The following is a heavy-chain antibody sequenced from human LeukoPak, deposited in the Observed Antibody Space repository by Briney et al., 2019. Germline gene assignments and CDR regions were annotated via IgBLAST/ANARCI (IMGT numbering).Heavy chain of an antibody. J-gene: IGHJ4*02. Sequence: SETLSLTCTVSSDSFNSHYWTWIRQPPGKGLEWIGYIYYTGTTNYNPSLTSRVTMSIDTSRSQFSLKLSSVTAADTAVYYCARVWNYLDFWGQGALVTVPS. CDR2: IYYTGTT. CDR1: SDSFNSHY. V-gene: IGHV4-59*11. D-gene: IGHD3-3*01. CDR3: ARVWNYLDF.